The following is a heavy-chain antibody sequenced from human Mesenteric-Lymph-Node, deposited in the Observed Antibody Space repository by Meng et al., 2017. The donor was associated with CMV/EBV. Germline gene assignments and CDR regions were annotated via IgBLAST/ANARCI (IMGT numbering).Heavy chain of an antibody. CDR3: ARAITLDGMDV. CDR1: GFPLRSYS. CDR2: ITSSSRYI. V-gene: IGHV3-21*06. Sequence: GESLKISGAASGFPLRSYSMNWVRQAPGKGLEWVSSITSSSRYIYYADSVKGRFTISRDNAKSSLYLQLNSLRADDTAIYYCARAITLDGMDVWGQGTTVTVSS. J-gene: IGHJ6*02. D-gene: IGHD3-10*01.